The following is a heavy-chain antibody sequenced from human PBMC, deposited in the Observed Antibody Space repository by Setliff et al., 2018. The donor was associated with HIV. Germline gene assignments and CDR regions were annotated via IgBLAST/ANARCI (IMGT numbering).Heavy chain of an antibody. J-gene: IGHJ4*02. CDR1: GFSLSGYD. Sequence: GGSLRLSCAASGFSLSGYDMTWVRQAPGKGLEWVSVISNTGGTIYYADSVRGRSTLSRDTSKNTLYPQMDSLRAEDTAVYYCAKSYRTYDSINYYKRLFDYWGQGTLVTVSS. V-gene: IGHV3-23*01. CDR2: ISNTGGTI. CDR3: AKSYRTYDSINYYKRLFDY. D-gene: IGHD3-22*01.